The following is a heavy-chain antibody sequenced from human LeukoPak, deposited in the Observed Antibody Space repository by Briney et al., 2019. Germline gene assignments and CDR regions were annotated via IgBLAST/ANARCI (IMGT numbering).Heavy chain of an antibody. CDR2: ISSNGSTI. CDR1: GFTFSSYN. D-gene: IGHD1-26*01. V-gene: IGHV3-48*03. Sequence: GGSLRLSCAASGFTFSSYNMIWVRQAPGKGLEWVSYISSNGSTIYYAASVRGRFTISRDNAKNPLYLQMNTLRAEDTAVYYLAREELRVLVKRHDSWGQGTLVTVSS. J-gene: IGHJ5*01. CDR3: AREELRVLVKRHDS.